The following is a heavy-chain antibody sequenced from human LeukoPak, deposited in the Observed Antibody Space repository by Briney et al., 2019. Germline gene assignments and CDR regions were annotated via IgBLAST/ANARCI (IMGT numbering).Heavy chain of an antibody. Sequence: GRSLRLSCAASGFTFSSYAMHWVRQAPGKGLEWVAVISYDGSNKYYADSVKGRFTISRDNAKNSLYLQMNSLRVEDTAVYYCARGSQYSRAFWAQGTPVTVSS. CDR1: GFTFSSYA. V-gene: IGHV3-30-3*01. D-gene: IGHD6-6*01. J-gene: IGHJ4*02. CDR2: ISYDGSNK. CDR3: ARGSQYSRAF.